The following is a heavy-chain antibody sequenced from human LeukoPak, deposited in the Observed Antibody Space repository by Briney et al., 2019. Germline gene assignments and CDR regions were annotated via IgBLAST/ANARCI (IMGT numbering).Heavy chain of an antibody. CDR3: ASLLTPYHGSGGGGMDV. V-gene: IGHV3-74*01. CDR2: IPGDGSMT. CDR1: GFTFSTHW. Sequence: GGSLRLSCAASGFTFSTHWMYWVRQAPGRELVWVSRIPGDGSMTSYADSVKGRFTISRDNAKDTLYLQMTSLRVEDTAVYSCASLLTPYHGSGGGGMDVWGQGTTVTVSS. D-gene: IGHD3-10*01. J-gene: IGHJ6*02.